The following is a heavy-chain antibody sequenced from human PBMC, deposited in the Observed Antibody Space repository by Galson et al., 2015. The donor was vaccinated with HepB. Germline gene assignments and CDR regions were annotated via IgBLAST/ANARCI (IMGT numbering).Heavy chain of an antibody. V-gene: IGHV4-34*01. CDR3: ASRRGSSGPDWGY. Sequence: ETLSLTCAVYGGSFRGYYWRWIRQPPGKGLEWIGEINHSGSTNYNPSLKSRVTISVDTSKNQFSLKLSSVTAADTAVYYCASRRGSSGPDWGYWGQGTLVTVSS. CDR1: GGSFRGYY. J-gene: IGHJ4*02. D-gene: IGHD6-19*01. CDR2: INHSGST.